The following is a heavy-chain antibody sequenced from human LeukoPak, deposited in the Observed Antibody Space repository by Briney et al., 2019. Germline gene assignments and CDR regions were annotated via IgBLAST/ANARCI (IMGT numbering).Heavy chain of an antibody. V-gene: IGHV3-33*06. CDR1: GFTFSTYG. CDR2: IWSDGTNR. J-gene: IGHJ3*02. CDR3: VKEGGPFDAFDI. Sequence: PGRSLRLSCAASGFTFSTYGMHWVRQAPGKGLEWVAVIWSDGTNRFYADSVKGRFTFSRDNSKNTLSLQMNSLRAEDTAVYYCVKEGGPFDAFDIWGHGTMVTVSS.